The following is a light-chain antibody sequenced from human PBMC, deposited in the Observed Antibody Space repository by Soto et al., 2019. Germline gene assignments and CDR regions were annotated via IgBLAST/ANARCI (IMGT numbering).Light chain of an antibody. CDR1: QSIRRF. Sequence: DIQMTQSPSSLAASVGDGATITCRASQSIRRFLNWYQQEPGKAPKLLISATSRLQSGVPSRFTGSGSGTDFTLTISSLQPEDFVTYYCQQTNTMPRTFGQGTKVDIK. CDR2: ATS. CDR3: QQTNTMPRT. V-gene: IGKV1-39*01. J-gene: IGKJ1*01.